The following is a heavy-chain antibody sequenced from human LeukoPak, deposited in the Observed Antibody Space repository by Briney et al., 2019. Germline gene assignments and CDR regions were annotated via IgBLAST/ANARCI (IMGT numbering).Heavy chain of an antibody. V-gene: IGHV4-61*02. CDR3: AREQRWLQSLDY. CDR2: IHTSRTT. Sequence: SETLSLTCTVSGGSISNGNSYWNWLPQPAGKGLEWIRRIHTSRTTNYNPSLKSRVAISVDTSKNQFSLNLISVTAADTAVYYCAREQRWLQSLDYWGQGNLVTVSS. CDR1: GGSISNGNSY. D-gene: IGHD5-24*01. J-gene: IGHJ4*02.